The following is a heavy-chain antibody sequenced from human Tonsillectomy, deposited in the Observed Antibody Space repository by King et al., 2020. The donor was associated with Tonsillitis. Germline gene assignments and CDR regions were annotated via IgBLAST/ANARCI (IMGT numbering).Heavy chain of an antibody. D-gene: IGHD2-2*01. V-gene: IGHV1-2*02. CDR3: ARQPTTSWYYFDY. J-gene: IGHJ4*02. Sequence: VQLVQSGAEVKKPGASVKVSCKASGYTFTDYYIHWVRQAPGQGLEWMGWINPNTGTTKYAQKFQGRVTMTRDTSISTAYMELSRLRSDDTAVYYCARQPTTSWYYFDYWGPGTLVPGPS. CDR1: GYTFTDYY. CDR2: INPNTGTT.